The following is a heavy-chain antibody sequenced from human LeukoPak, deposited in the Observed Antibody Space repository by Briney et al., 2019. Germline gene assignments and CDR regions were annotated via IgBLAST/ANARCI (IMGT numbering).Heavy chain of an antibody. J-gene: IGHJ3*02. CDR1: GYSFTNYW. D-gene: IGHD6-19*01. CDR3: ARDSPYSSGWRDAFDI. Sequence: GESLKISCKGSGYSFTNYWIGWVRQMPGKGLEWMGIIYPGDSDTRYSPSFQGQVTISADKSISTTYLQWSSLKASDTAMYYCARDSPYSSGWRDAFDIWGQGTMVTVSS. V-gene: IGHV5-51*01. CDR2: IYPGDSDT.